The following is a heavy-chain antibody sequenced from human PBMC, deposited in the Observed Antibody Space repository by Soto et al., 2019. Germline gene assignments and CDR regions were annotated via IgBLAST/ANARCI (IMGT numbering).Heavy chain of an antibody. Sequence: EVQLVESGGGLVQPGGSLRLSCAASGFTCSSYSMNWVRQAPGKGLEWVSYISSSSSTIYYADSVKGRFTISRDTAKNSLYLQMNSLRDEDTAVYYCARPANFDYYDSSGYYYDYYYGMDVWGKGTTVTVSS. D-gene: IGHD3-22*01. CDR1: GFTCSSYS. V-gene: IGHV3-48*02. J-gene: IGHJ6*04. CDR2: ISSSSSTI. CDR3: ARPANFDYYDSSGYYYDYYYGMDV.